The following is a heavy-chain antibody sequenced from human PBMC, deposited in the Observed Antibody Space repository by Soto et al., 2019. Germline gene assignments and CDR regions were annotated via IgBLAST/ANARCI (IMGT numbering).Heavy chain of an antibody. CDR2: INHSGST. CDR1: GGSFSGYY. Sequence: SETLSLTCAVYGGSFSGYYWSWIRQPPGKGLEWIGEINHSGSTNYNPSLKSRVTISVDTSKNQFSLKLSSVTAADTAVYYCARDGRPPLSYYDSSGYYFDYLGQGTLVTVP. CDR3: ARDGRPPLSYYDSSGYYFDY. J-gene: IGHJ4*02. V-gene: IGHV4-34*01. D-gene: IGHD3-22*01.